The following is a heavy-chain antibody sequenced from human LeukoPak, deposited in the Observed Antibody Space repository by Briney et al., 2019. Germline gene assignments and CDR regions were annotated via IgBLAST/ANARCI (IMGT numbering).Heavy chain of an antibody. CDR1: GYTFTGYY. D-gene: IGHD3-10*01. Sequence: WASVKVSCKASGYTFTGYYMHWVRQAPGQGLEWMGWVNTHTGATNYAQKFQGAVTMTRDTSISTAYMELSRPRSDDTAMYYCARSGRGHVYGFFDYWGQGTLVTVSS. CDR2: VNTHTGAT. J-gene: IGHJ4*02. V-gene: IGHV1-2*02. CDR3: ARSGRGHVYGFFDY.